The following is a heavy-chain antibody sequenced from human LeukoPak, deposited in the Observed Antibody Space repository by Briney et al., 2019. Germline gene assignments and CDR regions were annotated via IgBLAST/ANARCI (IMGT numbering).Heavy chain of an antibody. CDR1: GFTFSSYA. J-gene: IGHJ5*02. Sequence: PGGSLRLSFAASGFTFSSYAMSWVRQAPGKGLEWVSAISGSGGSTYYADSVKGRFTISRDNSKNTLYLQMNSLRAEDTAVYYCATTPPKVGATPSWGQGTLVTVSS. CDR2: ISGSGGST. CDR3: ATTPPKVGATPS. V-gene: IGHV3-23*01. D-gene: IGHD1-26*01.